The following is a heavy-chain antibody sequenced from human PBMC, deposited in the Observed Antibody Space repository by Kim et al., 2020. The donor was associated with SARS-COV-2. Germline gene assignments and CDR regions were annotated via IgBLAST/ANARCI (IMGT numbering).Heavy chain of an antibody. CDR2: IYHSGST. J-gene: IGHJ5*02. CDR1: GGSISSSNW. V-gene: IGHV4-4*02. Sequence: SETLSLTCAVSGGSISSSNWWSWVRQPPGKGLEWIGEIYHSGSTNYNPSLTSRVTISVDKSKNQFSLKLSSVTAADTAVYYCAGRAGSGRNWFDPWGQGTLVTVSS. D-gene: IGHD3-10*01. CDR3: AGRAGSGRNWFDP.